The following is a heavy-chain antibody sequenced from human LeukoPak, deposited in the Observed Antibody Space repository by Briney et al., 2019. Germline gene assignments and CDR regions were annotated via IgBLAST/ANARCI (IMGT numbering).Heavy chain of an antibody. CDR1: GFTFSSYW. CDR2: IASDGST. D-gene: IGHD1-26*01. V-gene: IGHV3-74*01. CDR3: IGSGGWPGY. J-gene: IGHJ4*02. Sequence: PGGSLGLSCAASGFTFSSYWMHWARQAPGKGLVWVSRIASDGSTVYADSVKGRFTISRDNAKDTVYLQMNSLRVEDTAVYYCIGSGGWPGYWGQGTLVTVSS.